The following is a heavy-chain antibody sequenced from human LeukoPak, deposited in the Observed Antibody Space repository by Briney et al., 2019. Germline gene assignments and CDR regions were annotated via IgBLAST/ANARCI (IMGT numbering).Heavy chain of an antibody. V-gene: IGHV4-59*08. CDR1: GRSISIYH. D-gene: IGHD3-22*01. CDR3: ATPDSSGYYYLY. CDR2: IYYSGST. Sequence: SETLSLTCTVSGRSISIYHWIWIRQPPGKGLEGIGYIYYSGSTNYNPSLESRVTISVDTSKNQFSLKLSSVTAADTAVYYCATPDSSGYYYLYWGQGTLVTVSS. J-gene: IGHJ4*02.